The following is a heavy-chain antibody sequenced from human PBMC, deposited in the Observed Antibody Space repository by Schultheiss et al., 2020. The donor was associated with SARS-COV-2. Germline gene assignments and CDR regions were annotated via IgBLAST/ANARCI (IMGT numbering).Heavy chain of an antibody. CDR2: ISAYNGNT. J-gene: IGHJ5*02. CDR1: GYTFTSYG. CDR3: AIGSLDLPINWFDP. D-gene: IGHD3-10*01. V-gene: IGHV1-18*01. Sequence: ASVKVSCKASGYTFTSYGISWVRQAPGQGLEWMGWISAYNGNTNYAQKLQGRVTMTTDTSTSTAYMELRSLRSDDTAVYYCAIGSLDLPINWFDPWGQGTLVTVSS.